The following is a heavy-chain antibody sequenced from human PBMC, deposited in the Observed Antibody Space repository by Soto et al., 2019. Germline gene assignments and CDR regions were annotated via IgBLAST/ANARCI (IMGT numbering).Heavy chain of an antibody. CDR2: IKQDESEK. Sequence: GGSLRLSCAASGFTFSGYWMAWVRQAPGKGLEWVASIKQDESEKFYVDSVKGRFTISRDNAKKTVYLQMNGLRAEDTAVYYCARDPGPRAAAIRGLGWFDPWGQGTLVTVSS. CDR3: ARDPGPRAAAIRGLGWFDP. D-gene: IGHD2-2*01. J-gene: IGHJ5*02. V-gene: IGHV3-7*03. CDR1: GFTFSGYW.